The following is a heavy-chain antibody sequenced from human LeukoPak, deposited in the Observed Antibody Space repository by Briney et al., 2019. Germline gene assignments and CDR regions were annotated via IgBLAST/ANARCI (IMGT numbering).Heavy chain of an antibody. CDR1: GITVSNNY. Sequence: GGSLRLSCAASGITVSNNYMSWVRQAPGKGLDWVSVMYVGGRTFYSDSVQGRFTISRDNSKNTLYLQMNSLRVEDTAVYYCAREGHLGKYFDLWGRGTQVTVSS. D-gene: IGHD3-16*01. V-gene: IGHV3-53*01. J-gene: IGHJ2*01. CDR3: AREGHLGKYFDL. CDR2: MYVGGRT.